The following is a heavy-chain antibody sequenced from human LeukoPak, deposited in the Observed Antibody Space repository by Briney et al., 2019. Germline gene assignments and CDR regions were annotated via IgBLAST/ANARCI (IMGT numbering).Heavy chain of an antibody. V-gene: IGHV3-23*01. J-gene: IGHJ5*02. D-gene: IGHD3-10*01. CDR2: ISGSGGST. Sequence: GGSLRLSCAASGFTFSSYAMSWVRQAPGKGLEWVSAISGSGGSTYYADSVKGRFTISRDNSKNTLYLQMNSLRAEDTAVYYCAKDHSRFYYYGSGSYVGWFDPWGQGTLVTVSS. CDR1: GFTFSSYA. CDR3: AKDHSRFYYYGSGSYVGWFDP.